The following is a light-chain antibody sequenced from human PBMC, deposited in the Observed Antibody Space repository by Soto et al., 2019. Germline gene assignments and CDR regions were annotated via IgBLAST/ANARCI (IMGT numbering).Light chain of an antibody. CDR3: TSYTSSSSQV. Sequence: QSALTQPASVSGSPGQSITISCTGTSSDVGGYIYVSWYQHHPGKAPKLMIYEVSNRPSGVSSRFSGSKSGNTASLTISGLQAEDEADYYCTSYTSSSSQVFGTGTKVTVL. CDR1: SSDVGGYIY. V-gene: IGLV2-14*01. J-gene: IGLJ1*01. CDR2: EVS.